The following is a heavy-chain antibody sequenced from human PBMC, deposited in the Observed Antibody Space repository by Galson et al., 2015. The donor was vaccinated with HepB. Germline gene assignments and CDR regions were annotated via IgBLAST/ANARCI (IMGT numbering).Heavy chain of an antibody. D-gene: IGHD6-13*01. CDR2: IRGKSNNYAT. V-gene: IGHV3-73*01. CDR1: GFGFSDSA. CDR3: TRQGEAGLFDY. J-gene: IGHJ4*02. Sequence: SLRLSCAASGFGFSDSAIHWVRQASGKGLEWVGRIRGKSNNYATEYSASVKGRFTISRDDSKNTAFLQMNSLKTDDTAIYHCTRQGEAGLFDYWGQGTLVTVSS.